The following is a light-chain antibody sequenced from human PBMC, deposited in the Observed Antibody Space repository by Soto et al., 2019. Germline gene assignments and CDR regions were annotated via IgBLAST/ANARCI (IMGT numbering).Light chain of an antibody. J-gene: IGKJ2*01. CDR3: QQYYTTPYT. Sequence: DIVMTQSPDSLAVPLGETATMNCKSSQSVLYISNSNNYLAWYQQRPGQPPRLLIYWASTRESGVPDRFSGGGSGTDFTLTINSLQAEDVAVYYCQQYYTTPYTFGQGTKLEI. V-gene: IGKV4-1*01. CDR2: WAS. CDR1: QSVLYISNSNNY.